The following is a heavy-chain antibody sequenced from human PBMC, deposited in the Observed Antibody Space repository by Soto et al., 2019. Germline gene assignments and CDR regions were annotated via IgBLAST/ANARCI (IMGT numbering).Heavy chain of an antibody. CDR3: AKELVEMATIDGYFDY. J-gene: IGHJ4*02. D-gene: IGHD5-12*01. CDR1: GGTFSSYA. V-gene: IGHV1-69*01. CDR2: IIPIFGTA. Sequence: QVQLVQSGAEVKKPGSSVKVSCKASGGTFSSYAISWVRQAPGQGLEWMGGIIPIFGTANYAQKFQGRVTNTADESTSPAYMELSSLRSEDTAVYYCAKELVEMATIDGYFDYWGQGTLVTVSS.